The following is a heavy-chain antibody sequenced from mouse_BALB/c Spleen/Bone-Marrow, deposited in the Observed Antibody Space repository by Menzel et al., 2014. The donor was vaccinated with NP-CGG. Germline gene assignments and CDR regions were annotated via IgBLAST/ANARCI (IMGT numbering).Heavy chain of an antibody. V-gene: IGHV14-3*02. D-gene: IGHD1-1*01. CDR1: DFNIXDAY. Sequence: DVQLQESGAELVKPGASVKLSCTASDFNIXDAYMHWVKQRPEQGLEWIGRIDPANVNTKYDTKFQGKATITADTSSNTAYLLLSSQTSEDTAVYYCAVYYYGRSSFAYWGQGTLVTVSA. CDR2: IDPANVNT. CDR3: AVYYYGRSSFAY. J-gene: IGHJ3*01.